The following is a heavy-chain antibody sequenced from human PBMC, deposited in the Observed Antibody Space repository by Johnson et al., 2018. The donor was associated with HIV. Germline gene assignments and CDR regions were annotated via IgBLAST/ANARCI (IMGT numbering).Heavy chain of an antibody. Sequence: VQLVESGGGLVKPGGSLRLSCAASGFTFSDYYMNWIRQAPGKGLEWISYISGNIDYADSVKGRFTISRDNTKNSLYLQMNSLRAEDTAVYYCAGDWASGSYFWGRGAFDIWGQGTMVTVSS. CDR1: GFTFSDYY. CDR2: ISGNI. V-gene: IGHV3-11*06. J-gene: IGHJ3*02. D-gene: IGHD1-26*01. CDR3: AGDWASGSYFWGRGAFDI.